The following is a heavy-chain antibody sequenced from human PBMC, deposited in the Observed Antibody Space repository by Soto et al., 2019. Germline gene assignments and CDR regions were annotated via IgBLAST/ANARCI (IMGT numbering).Heavy chain of an antibody. V-gene: IGHV3-21*01. Sequence: LRLSCAASGFTFSSYSMNWVRQAPGKGLEWVSSISSSSSYIYYADSVKGRFTISRDNAKNSLYLQMNSLRAEDTAVYYCATNTVTNYYYYYGMDVWGQGTTVT. CDR1: GFTFSSYS. CDR3: ATNTVTNYYYYYGMDV. J-gene: IGHJ6*02. D-gene: IGHD4-17*01. CDR2: ISSSSSYI.